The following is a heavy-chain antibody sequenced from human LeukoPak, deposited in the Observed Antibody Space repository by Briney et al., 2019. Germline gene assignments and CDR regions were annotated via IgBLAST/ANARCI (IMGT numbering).Heavy chain of an antibody. CDR1: GYTFTSQW. V-gene: IGHV5-51*01. CDR3: ARLELQLLHTPFDY. D-gene: IGHD4-11*01. CDR2: IYPGDSDT. Sequence: GESLKISCKASGYTFTSQWIGWVRQMPEKGLEWMGIIYPGDSDTRYSPSFQGQVLISTDKSINTAYLQWSSLKASDSAMYYCARLELQLLHTPFDYWGQGTLVTVSS. J-gene: IGHJ4*02.